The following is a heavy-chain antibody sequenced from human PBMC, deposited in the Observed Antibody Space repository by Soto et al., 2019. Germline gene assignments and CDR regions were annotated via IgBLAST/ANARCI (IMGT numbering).Heavy chain of an antibody. CDR1: GFTFSSYA. Sequence: GGSLRLSCAASGFTFSSYAMSWVRQAPGKGLEWVSAISGSGGSTYYADSVKGRFTISRDNSKNTLYLQMNSLRAEDTAVYYCAKDLDLYDSFKVGYYYGMDVWGQGTTVTVSS. J-gene: IGHJ6*02. CDR3: AKDLDLYDSFKVGYYYGMDV. CDR2: ISGSGGST. D-gene: IGHD3-22*01. V-gene: IGHV3-23*01.